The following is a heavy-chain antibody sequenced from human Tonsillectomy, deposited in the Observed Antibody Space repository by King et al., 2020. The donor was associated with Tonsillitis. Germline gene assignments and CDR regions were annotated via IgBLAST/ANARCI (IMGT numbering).Heavy chain of an antibody. V-gene: IGHV3-33*01. CDR2: IWYDGGKK. D-gene: IGHD5-12*01. J-gene: IGHJ4*02. CDR3: ARDWSNSGYPSYYFDY. CDR1: GFNFKSYA. Sequence: QLVQSGGGVVQPGRSLRLSCAASGFNFKSYAMHWVRQAPGKGLEWVAVIWYDGGKKYYTDSVKGRFTISRDNSKNTLYLQMNSLRAEDTAVYYCARDWSNSGYPSYYFDYWGQGTLVTVSS.